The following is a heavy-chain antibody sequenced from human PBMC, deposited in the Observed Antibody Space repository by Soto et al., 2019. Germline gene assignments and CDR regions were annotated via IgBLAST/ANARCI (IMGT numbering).Heavy chain of an antibody. CDR3: AKDTGYCTKGVCLSNWFDS. J-gene: IGHJ5*01. CDR2: ISYDGNNK. Sequence: QVQLVESGGGVVQPGRSLRLSCAASGFTFSNYGIHWVRQAPGKGLEWVAVISYDGNNKYYADSVEGRFTISRDNSNNTVDRQMNSLRDEDTAMYYCAKDTGYCTKGVCLSNWFDSWGQGTRVTVSS. V-gene: IGHV3-30*18. D-gene: IGHD2-8*01. CDR1: GFTFSNYG.